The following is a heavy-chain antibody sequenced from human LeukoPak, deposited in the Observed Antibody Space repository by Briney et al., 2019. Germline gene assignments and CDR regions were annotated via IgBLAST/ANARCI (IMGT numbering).Heavy chain of an antibody. V-gene: IGHV1-3*01. D-gene: IGHD1-1*01. CDR1: GYTFTRYA. CDR3: ARGLERRPPYDY. CDR2: INAGNGNT. Sequence: ASVKVSCKASGYTFTRYAMHWVRQAPGQRLEWMGWINAGNGNTKYSQKFQGRVTITRDTSASTAYMELSSLRSEDTAVYYCARGLERRPPYDYWGQGTLVTVSS. J-gene: IGHJ4*02.